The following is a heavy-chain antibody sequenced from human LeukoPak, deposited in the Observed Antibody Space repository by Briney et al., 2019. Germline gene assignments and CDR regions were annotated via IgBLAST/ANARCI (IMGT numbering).Heavy chain of an antibody. Sequence: AGRSLRLSCAASGFTFSSYGMHWVRQAPGKGLEWVAVIWYDGSNKYYADSVKGRFTISRDNSKNSLYLQMNSLKAEDTAVYYCARDSTVTTSNWFDPWGQGTLVTVSS. CDR2: IWYDGSNK. V-gene: IGHV3-33*01. D-gene: IGHD4-17*01. J-gene: IGHJ5*02. CDR1: GFTFSSYG. CDR3: ARDSTVTTSNWFDP.